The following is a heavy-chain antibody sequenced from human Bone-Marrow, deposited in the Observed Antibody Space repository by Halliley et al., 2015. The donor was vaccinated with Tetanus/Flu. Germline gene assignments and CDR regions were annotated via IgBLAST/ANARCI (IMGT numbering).Heavy chain of an antibody. J-gene: IGHJ3*02. CDR3: AKDVLGVAPGLLRRNAFDI. D-gene: IGHD3-3*01. V-gene: IGHV3-23*01. CDR2: T. Sequence: TYSADSVGGRFTIPRDNSKNTLYLQMNSLRAEDTAVYYCAKDVLGVAPGLLRRNAFDIWGQGTVVTVSS.